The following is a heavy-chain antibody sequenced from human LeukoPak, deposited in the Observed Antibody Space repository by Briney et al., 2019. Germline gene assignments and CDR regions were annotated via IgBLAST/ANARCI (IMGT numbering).Heavy chain of an antibody. CDR1: GGSIGSYY. CDR2: IYYSGST. CDR3: ASNYYDSSGTLLGQH. D-gene: IGHD3-22*01. V-gene: IGHV4-59*01. Sequence: SETLSLTCTVSGGSIGSYYWSWIRQPPGKGLEWIGYIYYSGSTNYNPSLKSRVTISVDTSKNQFSLKLSSVTAADTAVYYCASNYYDSSGTLLGQHWGQGTLVTVSS. J-gene: IGHJ1*01.